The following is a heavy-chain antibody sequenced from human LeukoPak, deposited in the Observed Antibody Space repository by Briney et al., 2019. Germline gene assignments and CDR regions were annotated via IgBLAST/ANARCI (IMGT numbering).Heavy chain of an antibody. Sequence: PSETLSLTCAVYGGSFSGYYWSWIRQPPGKGLEWIGYIYYSGSTNYNPSLKSRVTISVDTSKNQFSLKLSSVTAADTAVYYCARNPTVVSPADYWGQGTLVTVSS. V-gene: IGHV4-59*01. D-gene: IGHD4-23*01. J-gene: IGHJ4*02. CDR3: ARNPTVVSPADY. CDR2: IYYSGST. CDR1: GGSFSGYY.